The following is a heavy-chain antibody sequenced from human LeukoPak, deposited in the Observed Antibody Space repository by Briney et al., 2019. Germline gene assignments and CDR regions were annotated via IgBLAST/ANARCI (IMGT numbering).Heavy chain of an antibody. CDR2: IYYSGST. D-gene: IGHD6-19*01. CDR3: ARGLKQWLVVT. Sequence: SETLSLTCTVSGGSIGSYYWSWIRQPPGKGLEWIGYIYYSGSTNYNPSLKSRVTISVDTSKNQFSLKLSSVTAADTAVYYCARGLKQWLVVTWGQGTMVTVSS. J-gene: IGHJ3*01. CDR1: GGSIGSYY. V-gene: IGHV4-59*08.